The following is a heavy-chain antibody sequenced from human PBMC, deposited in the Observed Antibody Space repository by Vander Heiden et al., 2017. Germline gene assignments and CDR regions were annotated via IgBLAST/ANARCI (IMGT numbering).Heavy chain of an antibody. V-gene: IGHV3-7*01. D-gene: IGHD3-10*02. CDR1: GFTFSTDW. CDR3: TRGALDYVRTFDI. Sequence: EVQLVESGGGLVQPGGSLRLSCSASGFTFSTDWMTWVRQAPGKGLEWVANIKKDGSETYYVDSVKGRFTISRDNAKNSLFLQMNSLRAEDTALYYCTRGALDYVRTFDIWGQGTMVTVSS. CDR2: IKKDGSET. J-gene: IGHJ3*02.